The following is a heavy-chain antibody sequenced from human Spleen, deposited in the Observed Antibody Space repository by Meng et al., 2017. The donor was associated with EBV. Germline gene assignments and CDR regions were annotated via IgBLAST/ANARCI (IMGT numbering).Heavy chain of an antibody. CDR3: ARSATGWFFYYDY. CDR1: GVSITTGGYS. Sequence: QLQLHEPGSGLLKPSQTLTLHCAVSGVSITTGGYSWSWVRQPPGKGLEWIGHIYHSGSTYYNPSVKSRGIMSADRSKNQFSLKLTSVTAADTAVYYCARSATGWFFYYDYWGQGTLVTVSS. D-gene: IGHD2-15*01. J-gene: IGHJ4*02. V-gene: IGHV4-30-2*01. CDR2: IYHSGST.